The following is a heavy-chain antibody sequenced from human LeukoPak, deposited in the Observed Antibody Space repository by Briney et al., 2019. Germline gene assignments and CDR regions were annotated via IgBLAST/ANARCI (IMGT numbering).Heavy chain of an antibody. CDR2: IHDTGRT. V-gene: IGHV4-59*11. D-gene: IGHD3-22*01. Sequence: SETLSLTCTVSGGSISNHYRSCIRQPPGKGLEWIAVIHDTGRTRYNPSLQSRVTISRDTSKSHFSLKLSSLRAADTAVYYCARLLDYDNSGDPDTFDIWGQGTMVTVS. J-gene: IGHJ3*02. CDR3: ARLLDYDNSGDPDTFDI. CDR1: GGSISNHY.